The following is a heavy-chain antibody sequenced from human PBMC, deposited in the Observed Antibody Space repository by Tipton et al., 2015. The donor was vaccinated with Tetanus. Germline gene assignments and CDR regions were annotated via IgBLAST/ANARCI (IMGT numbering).Heavy chain of an antibody. Sequence: QLVQSGAEVKEPGESLKISCKGSGYIFTTYWIGWVRQMPGKGLELMGIIYPGDSDTRYSPSFQGQVTISADKSMSTAYLLWSSLKASDPARDYCARRPTRIMVAGHFDYWGQGTLVTVSS. J-gene: IGHJ4*02. D-gene: IGHD6-19*01. CDR3: ARRPTRIMVAGHFDY. CDR2: IYPGDSDT. CDR1: GYIFTTYW. V-gene: IGHV5-51*01.